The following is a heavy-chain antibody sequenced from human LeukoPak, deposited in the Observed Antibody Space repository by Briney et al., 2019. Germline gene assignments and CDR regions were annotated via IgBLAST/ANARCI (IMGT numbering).Heavy chain of an antibody. J-gene: IGHJ6*02. CDR1: GFTFSSYS. CDR3: ARQSVSYDILTGPNYYGMDV. V-gene: IGHV3-21*01. Sequence: GGSLRLSCAASGFTFSSYSMNWVRQAPVKGLEWVSSISSSSSYIYYADSVKGRFTISRDNAKNSLYLQMNSLRAEDTAVYYCARQSVSYDILTGPNYYGMDVWGQGTTVTVSS. D-gene: IGHD3-9*01. CDR2: ISSSSSYI.